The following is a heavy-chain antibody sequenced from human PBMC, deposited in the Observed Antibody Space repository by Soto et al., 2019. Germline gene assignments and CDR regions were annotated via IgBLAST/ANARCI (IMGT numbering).Heavy chain of an antibody. CDR2: IYNSGST. J-gene: IGHJ4*02. CDR3: ARGPEYDFWSGYLGTFDY. Sequence: SETLSLTCAVSGGYISGGYYSWSWIRQPPGKGLEWIGFIYNSGSTYYNSSLKSRVTISVDRSKNHLFLNLTSVTAADTAVYYCARGPEYDFWSGYLGTFDYWGQGTLVTVSS. V-gene: IGHV4-30-2*01. D-gene: IGHD3-3*01. CDR1: GGYISGGYYS.